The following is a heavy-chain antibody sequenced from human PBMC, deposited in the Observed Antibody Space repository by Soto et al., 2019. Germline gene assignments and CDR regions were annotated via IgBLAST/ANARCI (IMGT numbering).Heavy chain of an antibody. J-gene: IGHJ5*02. Sequence: QVQLQESGPGLVQPSGTLSLTCAVSGDSINNSHWWSWVRQTPGKGLEWIGETYHSGTTNYNPSLTTRVTIAIDTSKNQFSLKMNAVTAADTAVYYCAREVNSSPARGPTWVAPWGQGTLVTVSS. D-gene: IGHD6-13*01. CDR2: TYHSGTT. CDR1: GDSINNSHW. CDR3: AREVNSSPARGPTWVAP. V-gene: IGHV4-4*02.